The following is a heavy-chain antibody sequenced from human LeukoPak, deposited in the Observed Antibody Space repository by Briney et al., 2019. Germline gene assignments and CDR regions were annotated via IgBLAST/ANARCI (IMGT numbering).Heavy chain of an antibody. CDR3: ARGGMIVATIHFDY. V-gene: IGHV4-34*01. Sequence: PSETLSLTCAVYGGSFSGYYWSWIRQPPGKGLEWVGEINHSGSTNYNPSLKSRVTISVDTSKNQFSLKLSSVTAADTAVYYCARGGMIVATIHFDYWGQGTLVTVSS. CDR2: INHSGST. J-gene: IGHJ4*02. D-gene: IGHD5-12*01. CDR1: GGSFSGYY.